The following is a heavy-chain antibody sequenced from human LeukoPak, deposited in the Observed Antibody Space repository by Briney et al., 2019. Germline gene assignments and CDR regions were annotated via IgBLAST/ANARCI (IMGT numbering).Heavy chain of an antibody. CDR1: GGSFSGYY. D-gene: IGHD1-26*01. CDR2: IYHSGST. CDR3: ARAGEEWELLGTFDY. Sequence: SETLSLTCAVYGGSFSGYYWSWIRQPPGKGLEWIGSIYHSGSTYYNPSLKSRVTISVDTSKNQFSLKLSSVTAADTAVYYCARAGEEWELLGTFDYWGQGTLVTVSS. J-gene: IGHJ4*02. V-gene: IGHV4-34*01.